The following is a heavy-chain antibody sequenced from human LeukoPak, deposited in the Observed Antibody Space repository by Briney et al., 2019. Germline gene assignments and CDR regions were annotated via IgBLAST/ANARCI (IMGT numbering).Heavy chain of an antibody. CDR2: ISGSGGST. CDR3: AKDLGAVAGPLLDY. D-gene: IGHD6-19*01. V-gene: IGHV3-23*01. Sequence: GGSLRLSCAASGFTFSSYAMSWVRQAPGKGLEWVSAISGSGGSTYYADSVKGRFTISRDNSRNTLYLQMNSLRAEDTAVYYCAKDLGAVAGPLLDYWGQGTLVTVSS. CDR1: GFTFSSYA. J-gene: IGHJ4*02.